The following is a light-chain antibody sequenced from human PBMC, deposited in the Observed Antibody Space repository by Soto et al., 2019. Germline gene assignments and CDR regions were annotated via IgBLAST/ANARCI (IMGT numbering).Light chain of an antibody. CDR3: NSYGSTSTRYV. J-gene: IGLJ1*01. Sequence: ASVSGSPGQSITISCTGTSSDVGGYNYVSWYQQHPGKAPKLMIYEVSNRPSGVSNRFSGSKSGNTASLTISGLQAEDEADYFCNSYGSTSTRYVFGTGTKVTVL. V-gene: IGLV2-14*01. CDR2: EVS. CDR1: SSDVGGYNY.